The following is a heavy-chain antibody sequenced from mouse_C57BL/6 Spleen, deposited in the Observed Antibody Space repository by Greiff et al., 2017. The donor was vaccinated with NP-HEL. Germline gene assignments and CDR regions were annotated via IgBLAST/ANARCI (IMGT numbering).Heavy chain of an antibody. CDR2: IHPNSGST. J-gene: IGHJ2*01. V-gene: IGHV1-64*01. CDR3: ARTYYSNYGDYFDY. Sequence: QVQLQQSGAELVKPGASVKLSCKASGYTFTSYWMHWVKQRPGQGLEWIGMIHPNSGSTNYNEKFKSKATLTVDKSSSTAYMQLSSLTSEDSAVYYCARTYYSNYGDYFDYWGQGTTLTVSS. CDR1: GYTFTSYW. D-gene: IGHD2-5*01.